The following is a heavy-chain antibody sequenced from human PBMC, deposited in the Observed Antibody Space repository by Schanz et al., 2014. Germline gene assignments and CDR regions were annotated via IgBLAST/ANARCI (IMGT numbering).Heavy chain of an antibody. CDR2: IRYDGRNK. J-gene: IGHJ4*02. Sequence: VQLVESGGGLVKPGGSLRLSCAASGFTFSSYGMHWVRQAPGKGLEWVAVIRYDGRNKNFVESVKGRFTISRDNSNNTVYLQMNSLRAEDTAVYYCAKHVRSLTGNDYWGQGTLVTVSS. CDR1: GFTFSSYG. V-gene: IGHV3-30*02. D-gene: IGHD3-9*01. CDR3: AKHVRSLTGNDY.